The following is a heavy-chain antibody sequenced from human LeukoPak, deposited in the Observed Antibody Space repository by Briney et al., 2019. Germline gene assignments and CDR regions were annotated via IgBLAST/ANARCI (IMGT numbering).Heavy chain of an antibody. J-gene: IGHJ6*03. D-gene: IGHD3-10*01. CDR1: GYTFTGYY. Sequence: ASVKVSCKASGYTFTGYYMHWVRQAPGQGLEWMGWINPNSGGTNYAQKFQGRVTMTRDTSISTAYMELSRLRSDDTAVYYCARGAAVRGVIYYYYMDVWGKGTTVTVSS. V-gene: IGHV1-2*02. CDR3: ARGAAVRGVIYYYYMDV. CDR2: INPNSGGT.